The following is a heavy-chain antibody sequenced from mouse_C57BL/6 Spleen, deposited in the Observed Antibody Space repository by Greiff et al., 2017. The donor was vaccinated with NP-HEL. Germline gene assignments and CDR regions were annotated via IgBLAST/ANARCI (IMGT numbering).Heavy chain of an antibody. D-gene: IGHD1-1*01. Sequence: EVQLQQSVAELVRPGASVKLSCTASGFNIKNTYMHWVKQRPEQGLEGIGRIDPANGNTQYAPKFQGKATITADTSSNTAYLQLSSLTSEDTAIYYCATHYDSSPWFAYWGQGTLVTVSA. CDR1: GFNIKNTY. CDR2: IDPANGNT. J-gene: IGHJ3*01. V-gene: IGHV14-3*01. CDR3: ATHYDSSPWFAY.